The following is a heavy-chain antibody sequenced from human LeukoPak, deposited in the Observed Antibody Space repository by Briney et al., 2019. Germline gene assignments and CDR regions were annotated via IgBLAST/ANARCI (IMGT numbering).Heavy chain of an antibody. J-gene: IGHJ3*02. Sequence: ASVKVSCKASGYTFTSYDINRVRQATGQELEWMGWMNPNSGNTGYAQKFQGRVTMTRNTSISTAYMELSSLRSEDTAVYYCARGWGGITIFGVVFAFDIWGQGTMVTVSS. CDR2: MNPNSGNT. D-gene: IGHD3-3*01. V-gene: IGHV1-8*01. CDR3: ARGWGGITIFGVVFAFDI. CDR1: GYTFTSYD.